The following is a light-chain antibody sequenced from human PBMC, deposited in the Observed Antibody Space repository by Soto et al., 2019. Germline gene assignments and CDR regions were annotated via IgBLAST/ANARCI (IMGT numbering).Light chain of an antibody. CDR2: KAT. V-gene: IGKV1-5*03. CDR1: QIIIPG. Sequence: DIQMTQSPSTLSASVGDRVTITCRASQIIIPGLACYRQKPGKAPKLLIYKATNLQSGVPSRFSGSGSGTEFSLTISSLQPEDFAIYYCQQYNDYQYTFGQGTKLEIK. CDR3: QQYNDYQYT. J-gene: IGKJ2*01.